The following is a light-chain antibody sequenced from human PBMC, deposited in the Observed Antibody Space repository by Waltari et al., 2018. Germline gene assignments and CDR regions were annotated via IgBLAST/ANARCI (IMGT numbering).Light chain of an antibody. CDR2: CNS. CDR1: SSNIGAGYD. V-gene: IGLV1-40*01. J-gene: IGLJ2*01. CDR3: QSYDSSLSGGV. Sequence: QSVLTQPPSVSGAPGQRVTISCTGSSSNIGAGYDVHWYQQLPGTAPKLLIYCNSNRPSGVPDRVSGSKSGTSASLAITGLQAEDEADYYCQSYDSSLSGGVFGGGTKLTVL.